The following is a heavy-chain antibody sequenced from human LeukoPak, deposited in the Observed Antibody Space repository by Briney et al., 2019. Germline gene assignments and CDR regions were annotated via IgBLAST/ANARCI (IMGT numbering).Heavy chain of an antibody. Sequence: GGSLRLSCAASGFTFSSYGMHWVRQAPGKGLEWVAVISYDGSNKYYADSVKGRSTISRDNSKNTLYLQMNSLRAEDTAVYCCAKDRRPGYCSGGSCRGPVDYWGQGTLVTVSS. D-gene: IGHD2-15*01. CDR3: AKDRRPGYCSGGSCRGPVDY. J-gene: IGHJ4*02. CDR2: ISYDGSNK. CDR1: GFTFSSYG. V-gene: IGHV3-30*18.